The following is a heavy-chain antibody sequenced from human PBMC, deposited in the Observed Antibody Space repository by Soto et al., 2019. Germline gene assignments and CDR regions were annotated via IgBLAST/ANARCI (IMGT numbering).Heavy chain of an antibody. D-gene: IGHD3-9*01. CDR3: ARALILTGYYIHDAFDI. CDR2: IYYSGST. V-gene: IGHV4-59*01. Sequence: QVQLQESGPGLVKPSETLSLTCTVSGGSISSYYWSWIRQPPGKGLEWIGYIYYSGSTNYNPSLKSRVTISVDTSKHQFSLKLSSVTAADTAVYYCARALILTGYYIHDAFDIWGQGTMVTVSS. CDR1: GGSISSYY. J-gene: IGHJ3*02.